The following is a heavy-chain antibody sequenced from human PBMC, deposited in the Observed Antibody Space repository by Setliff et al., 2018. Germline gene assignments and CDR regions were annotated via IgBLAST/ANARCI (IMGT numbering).Heavy chain of an antibody. CDR1: GGSISNANW. J-gene: IGHJ4*02. V-gene: IGHV4-4*02. CDR2: IYNSGNT. Sequence: SETLSLTCAVSGGSISNANWWSWVRQPPGKGLEWIGEIYNSGNTNYDPSLKSRVTISVDKSKNQFSLKLTSVTAADTAVYYCAGGVSGRFNYWGQGTLVTVSS. D-gene: IGHD3-10*01. CDR3: AGGVSGRFNY.